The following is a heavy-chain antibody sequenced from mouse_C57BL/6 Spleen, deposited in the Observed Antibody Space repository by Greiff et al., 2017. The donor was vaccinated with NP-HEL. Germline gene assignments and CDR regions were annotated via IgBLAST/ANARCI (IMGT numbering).Heavy chain of an antibody. Sequence: VQLQQSGPGLVQPSQSLSITCTVSGFSLTSYGVHWVRQSPGKGLEWLGVIWRGGSTDYNAAFMSRLSITKDNSKSQVFFKMNRLQADETAIYYCAKKSVYDDDWYFDVWGTGTTVTVSS. J-gene: IGHJ1*03. D-gene: IGHD2-4*01. CDR3: AKKSVYDDDWYFDV. CDR2: IWRGGST. CDR1: GFSLTSYG. V-gene: IGHV2-5*01.